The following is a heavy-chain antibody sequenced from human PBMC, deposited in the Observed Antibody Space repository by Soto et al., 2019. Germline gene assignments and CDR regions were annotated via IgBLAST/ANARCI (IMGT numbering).Heavy chain of an antibody. CDR3: ARRPRYSNYVDY. CDR2: IYWNDDK. Sequence: QITLKESGTTLVKPTQTLTLTCTFSGFSLSTDGVGVGWIRQPPGKALEWLALIYWNDDKRYSPFLKSRHTIAKDTSKNQVVLTMTNVDPADTATYYCARRPRYSNYVDYWGQGTLVTVSS. V-gene: IGHV2-5*01. D-gene: IGHD4-4*01. CDR1: GFSLSTDGVG. J-gene: IGHJ4*02.